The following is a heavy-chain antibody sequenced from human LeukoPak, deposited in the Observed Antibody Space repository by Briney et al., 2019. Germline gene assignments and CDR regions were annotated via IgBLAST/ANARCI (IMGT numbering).Heavy chain of an antibody. CDR2: INHSGST. CDR3: ARGLDTQEPGADTYYYYGMDV. V-gene: IGHV4-34*01. J-gene: IGHJ6*02. D-gene: IGHD1-1*01. Sequence: SETLSLTCAVYGGSFSGYYWSWIRQPPGKGLEWIGEINHSGSTNYNPSLKSRVTISVDTSKNQFSLKLSSVTAADTAVYYCARGLDTQEPGADTYYYYGMDVWGQGTTVAVSS. CDR1: GGSFSGYY.